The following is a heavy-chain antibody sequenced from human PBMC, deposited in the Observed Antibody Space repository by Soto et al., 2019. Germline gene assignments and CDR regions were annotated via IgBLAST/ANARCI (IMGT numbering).Heavy chain of an antibody. CDR3: ANDYNGGYGWYFDL. J-gene: IGHJ2*01. CDR1: GFTFRTHG. Sequence: QAQLVESGGGGVLPGRSLRLSCAASGFTFRTHGMNWVRQAPGKGLEWVAVISYDGSDKYYGDSVTGRFTISRDNSKNTLYLQMNSLRTEDTAVYYCANDYNGGYGWYFDLWGRGTLVTVSS. D-gene: IGHD7-27*01. CDR2: ISYDGSDK. V-gene: IGHV3-30*18.